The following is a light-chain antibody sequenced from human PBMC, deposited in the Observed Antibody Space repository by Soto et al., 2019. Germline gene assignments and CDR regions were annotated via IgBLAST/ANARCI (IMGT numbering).Light chain of an antibody. V-gene: IGLV2-11*01. CDR3: CSYAGSYTFYV. CDR1: SGDVGLYDY. CDR2: DVT. J-gene: IGLJ1*01. Sequence: QSVLAQPRSVSGSPGQSVTISCTGTSGDVGLYDYVSWYQHHPGKAPKLMIYDVTKRPSGVPDRFSVSKSGNTASLTISGLQAEDEADYYCCSYAGSYTFYVFGTGTKVPS.